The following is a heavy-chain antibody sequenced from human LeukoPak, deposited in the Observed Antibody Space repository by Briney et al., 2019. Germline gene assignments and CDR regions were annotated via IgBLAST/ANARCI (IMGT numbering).Heavy chain of an antibody. Sequence: PSETLSLTCSVSGGPIITSSYYWAWIRQPPGKGLEWIGNIYETGSTYYNPSLNSRVTISVDTSKNQFSLKLSSVTAADTAVYYCARDEIAAAGTFDYWGQGALVTVSS. CDR2: IYETGST. CDR3: ARDEIAAAGTFDY. CDR1: GGPIITSSYY. D-gene: IGHD6-13*01. J-gene: IGHJ4*02. V-gene: IGHV4-39*07.